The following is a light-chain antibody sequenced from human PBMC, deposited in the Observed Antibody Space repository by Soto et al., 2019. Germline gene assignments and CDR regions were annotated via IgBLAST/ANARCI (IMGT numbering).Light chain of an antibody. Sequence: DIQMTQSPSPLSASVGDRVDITCRTSQSVSSYLNWYQAKPGKAPKLLIYEASHLESGVPSRFSGSGSGTDFTLTISSLQPEDSATYYCHRSYSTPPFTFGPGTRVDI. CDR3: HRSYSTPPFT. CDR2: EAS. CDR1: QSVSSY. J-gene: IGKJ3*01. V-gene: IGKV1-39*01.